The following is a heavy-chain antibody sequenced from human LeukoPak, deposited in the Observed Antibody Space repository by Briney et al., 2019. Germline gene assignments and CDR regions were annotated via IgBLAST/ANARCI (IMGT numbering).Heavy chain of an antibody. D-gene: IGHD1-1*01. CDR1: GFTFNTFN. CDR2: ITSGGDYI. J-gene: IGHJ4*02. Sequence: GGSLRLSCAASGFTFNTFNTNWVRQAPGKGLEWVSSITSGGDYIYYADSVKGRFTTSRDNAKDSLFLRMNSLRAEDTAVYFCARDGRNWKFDYWGQGALVTVSS. V-gene: IGHV3-21*01. CDR3: ARDGRNWKFDY.